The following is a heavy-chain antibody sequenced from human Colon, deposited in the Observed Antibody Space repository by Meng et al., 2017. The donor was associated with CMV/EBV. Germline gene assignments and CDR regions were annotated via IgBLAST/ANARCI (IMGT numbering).Heavy chain of an antibody. J-gene: IGHJ3*02. CDR2: IDSGGYTT. Sequence: GESLKISCVASGFTFRSYAMSWVRQAPGKGLEWVAVIDSGGYTTNYADSVKGRFTISREDSRNTLYLEMSSLRVEDTAKYYCAKDLYEAVVALDAFDMWVQGTMVTVSS. CDR1: GFTFRSYA. D-gene: IGHD2-2*01. V-gene: IGHV3-23*03. CDR3: AKDLYEAVVALDAFDM.